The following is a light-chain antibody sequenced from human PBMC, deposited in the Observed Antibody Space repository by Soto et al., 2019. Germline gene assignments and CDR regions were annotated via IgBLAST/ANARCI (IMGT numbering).Light chain of an antibody. Sequence: DIQMTQSPSTLSPSVGDRVTITCRASQNIVNWLAWYQQKPGKAPKILIYGASTLERGVPSRFSGSGSGTEFTLTITNLQPDDFATYYCQQYNTYSVTFGQGIRLEIK. J-gene: IGKJ5*01. CDR2: GAS. V-gene: IGKV1-5*01. CDR3: QQYNTYSVT. CDR1: QNIVNW.